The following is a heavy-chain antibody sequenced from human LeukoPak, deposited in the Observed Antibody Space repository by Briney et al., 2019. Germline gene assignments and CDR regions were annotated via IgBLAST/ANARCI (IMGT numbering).Heavy chain of an antibody. CDR2: ISGSGSTK. Sequence: GGSLRLSCAASGFTFSSYEMNWVRQAPGKGLEWLSYISGSGSTKYYADSVKGRFTISRDNAKDSVGLQMNSLRADDTAIYYCATYNIGPTIDYWGQGTLVTVSA. CDR3: ATYNIGPTIDY. V-gene: IGHV3-48*03. D-gene: IGHD3-10*01. J-gene: IGHJ4*02. CDR1: GFTFSSYE.